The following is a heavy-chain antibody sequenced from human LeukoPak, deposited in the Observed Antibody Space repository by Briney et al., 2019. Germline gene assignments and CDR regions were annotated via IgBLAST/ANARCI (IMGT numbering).Heavy chain of an antibody. D-gene: IGHD6-13*01. J-gene: IGHJ4*02. CDR2: INHSGST. CDR3: ARDSSSWYYFDY. Sequence: SETLSLTCAVYGGSFSGYYWSWVRQPPGKGLEWIGEINHSGSTNYNPSLKSRVTISVDTSKNQFSLKLSSVTAADTAVYYCARDSSSWYYFDYWGQGTLVTVSS. CDR1: GGSFSGYY. V-gene: IGHV4-34*01.